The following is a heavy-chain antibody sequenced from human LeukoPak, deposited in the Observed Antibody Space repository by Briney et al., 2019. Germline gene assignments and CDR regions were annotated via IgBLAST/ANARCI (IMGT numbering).Heavy chain of an antibody. CDR1: GFTFSGYY. J-gene: IGHJ2*01. CDR2: ITGTDHSM. V-gene: IGHV3-11*01. CDR3: ARGHCNSRNCYWHFDL. Sequence: GGSLRLSCDASGFTFSGYYMSWIRQAPGKGLEWLTYITGTDHSMRYADSVKGRFAISRDNAKNSLYLQLNSLRAEDTAVYYCARGHCNSRNCYWHFDLWGRGTRVTVSS. D-gene: IGHD2/OR15-2a*01.